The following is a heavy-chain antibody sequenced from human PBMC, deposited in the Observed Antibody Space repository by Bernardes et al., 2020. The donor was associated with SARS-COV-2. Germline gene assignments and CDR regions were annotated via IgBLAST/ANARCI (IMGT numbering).Heavy chain of an antibody. J-gene: IGHJ4*02. V-gene: IGHV3-23*01. CDR1: GFTFSSYA. D-gene: IGHD2-15*01. CDR2: LRCIGTAT. Sequence: GGSLRLSCSASGFTFSSYAMAWVRQAPGKGLECVSVLRCIGTATYYAGSVQGRFSISRDNSKNTLYLQMNSLRAEDTAIYFCARSRQGYCSSGSCYWRPFDYWGQGTLVTVSS. CDR3: ARSRQGYCSSGSCYWRPFDY.